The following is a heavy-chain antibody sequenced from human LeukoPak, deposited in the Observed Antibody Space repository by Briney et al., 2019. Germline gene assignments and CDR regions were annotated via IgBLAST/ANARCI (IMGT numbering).Heavy chain of an antibody. Sequence: KPSETLSLTCTVSGDSISSSGYYWGWIRQSPAKGLEWIGSIYYGGTSYYNPSLKSRVTISVDTSKNQFSLKLRSVTAADTAVYYCARDLPLGGNDYWGQGTLVTVSS. J-gene: IGHJ4*02. CDR1: GDSISSSGYY. V-gene: IGHV4-39*07. D-gene: IGHD3-16*01. CDR3: ARDLPLGGNDY. CDR2: IYYGGTS.